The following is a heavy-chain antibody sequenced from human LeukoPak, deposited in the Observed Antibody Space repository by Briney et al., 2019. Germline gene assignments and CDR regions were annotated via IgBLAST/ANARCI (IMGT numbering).Heavy chain of an antibody. J-gene: IGHJ3*02. V-gene: IGHV3-7*01. D-gene: IGHD3-22*01. CDR3: ARAPTNSSGYYYPFDI. Sequence: GGSLRLSCAASGFTFSSYWMCWVRQAPGKGLEWVANIKQDGSEKYYVDSVKGRFTISRDNAKNSLYLQMNSLRAEDTAVYYCARAPTNSSGYYYPFDIWGQGTMVTVSS. CDR2: IKQDGSEK. CDR1: GFTFSSYW.